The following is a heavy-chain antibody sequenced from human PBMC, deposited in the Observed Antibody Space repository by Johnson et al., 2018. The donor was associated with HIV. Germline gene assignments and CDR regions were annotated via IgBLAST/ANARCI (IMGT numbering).Heavy chain of an antibody. CDR2: LSGSGGNT. V-gene: IGHV3-23*04. CDR3: AKGKIGGQLVLDAFDI. D-gene: IGHD6-6*01. J-gene: IGHJ3*02. Sequence: VQLVESGGDWVQRGGSLRLSCAASGFSVSTYDMHWVRQATGKGLDWVSGLSGSGGNTHYGDSVKGRFIVSRDNSKNILYLQMTSLRAEDTAVYYCAKGKIGGQLVLDAFDIWGQGTMVTVSS. CDR1: GFSVSTYD.